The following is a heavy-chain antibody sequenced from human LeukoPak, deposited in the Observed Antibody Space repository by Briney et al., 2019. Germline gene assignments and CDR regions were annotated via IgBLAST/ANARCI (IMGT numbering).Heavy chain of an antibody. D-gene: IGHD2-15*01. V-gene: IGHV3-74*01. CDR2: INSDGSST. CDR1: GFTFSSYW. J-gene: IGHJ6*02. Sequence: PGGSLRLSCAASGFTFSSYWMHWVRQAPGKGLVWVSRINSDGSSTRYADSVKGRFTISRDNAKNTLYLQMNSLRAEDTAVYYCAKGIVVVVAATNYGMDVWGQGTTVTVSS. CDR3: AKGIVVVVAATNYGMDV.